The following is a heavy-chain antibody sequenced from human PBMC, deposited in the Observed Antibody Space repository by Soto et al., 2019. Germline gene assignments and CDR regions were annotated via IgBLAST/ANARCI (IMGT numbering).Heavy chain of an antibody. V-gene: IGHV1-18*01. Sequence: ASVKVSCKTSGYTFTNYGIGWVRQAPGQGLEWMGWISADNGNTNYARNLQGRVTMTTDTSTGTSYMVLRSLTSDDTAVYYCARRGVLPDYWGQGTLVTVSS. CDR1: GYTFTNYG. CDR3: ARRGVLPDY. D-gene: IGHD3-10*01. CDR2: ISADNGNT. J-gene: IGHJ4*02.